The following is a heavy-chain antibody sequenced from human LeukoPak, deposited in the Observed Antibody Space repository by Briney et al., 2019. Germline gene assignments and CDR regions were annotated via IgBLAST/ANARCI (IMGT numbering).Heavy chain of an antibody. Sequence: SETLSLTCTVSGGSISSSSYYWGWIRQPPGKGLEWIGSIYYSGSTYYNPSLKSRVTISVDTSKNQFSLKLTSVTAADTAVYYCARHGPEQYYYYYGMDVWGQGTTVTVSS. CDR1: GGSISSSSYY. V-gene: IGHV4-39*01. J-gene: IGHJ6*02. CDR3: ARHGPEQYYYYYGMDV. D-gene: IGHD1/OR15-1a*01. CDR2: IYYSGST.